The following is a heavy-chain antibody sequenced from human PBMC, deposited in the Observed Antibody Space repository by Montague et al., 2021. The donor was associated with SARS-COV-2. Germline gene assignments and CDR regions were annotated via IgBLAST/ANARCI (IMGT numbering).Heavy chain of an antibody. CDR2: YSGST. Sequence: YSGSTHYNPSLQSRGTMSKDTSKNQFSLRLTSVTAADTAVYFCARSPIYRSSWYAYFDYWGQGTLVTVST. V-gene: IGHV4-59*01. D-gene: IGHD6-13*01. J-gene: IGHJ4*02. CDR3: ARSPIYRSSWYAYFDY.